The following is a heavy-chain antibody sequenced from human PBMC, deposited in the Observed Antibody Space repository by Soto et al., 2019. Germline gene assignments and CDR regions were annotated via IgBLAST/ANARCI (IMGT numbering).Heavy chain of an antibody. V-gene: IGHV1-69*02. Sequence: QVQLVQSGAVVKKPGSSMKVSCKTLGDTFSTYPITWVRQAPGQGLEWMGRTIPILAITDYAQKFQGRVTITADRSTTTDYMELSSRNFEDTAVYYCARGGDGSGSESVFDIWGQGTMVTVSS. J-gene: IGHJ3*02. D-gene: IGHD3-22*01. CDR1: GDTFSTYP. CDR2: TIPILAIT. CDR3: ARGGDGSGSESVFDI.